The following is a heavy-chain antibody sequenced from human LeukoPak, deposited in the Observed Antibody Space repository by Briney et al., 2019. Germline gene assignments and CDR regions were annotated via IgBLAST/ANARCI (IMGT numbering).Heavy chain of an antibody. CDR3: ARQFPGPDDAFDA. CDR2: IYPANSQT. D-gene: IGHD1-14*01. Sequence: GESLKISCKASGYPFPSYWIGWVRQMPGKGLEWVGMIYPANSQTRYSPSFQGQVIISADMSITTASLQWSSLKASDTAIYFCARQFPGPDDAFDAWGQGTMVTVSS. V-gene: IGHV5-51*01. CDR1: GYPFPSYW. J-gene: IGHJ3*01.